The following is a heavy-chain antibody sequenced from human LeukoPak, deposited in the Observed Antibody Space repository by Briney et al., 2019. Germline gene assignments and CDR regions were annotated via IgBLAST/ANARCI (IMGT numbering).Heavy chain of an antibody. CDR2: IYYSGTT. CDR1: GGSVSNSSYY. CDR3: ARGSYSYGNAFDY. D-gene: IGHD5-18*01. J-gene: IGHJ4*02. V-gene: IGHV4-39*01. Sequence: SETLSLTCTVSGGSVSNSSYYWGWIRQPPGKGLEWIGSIYYSGTTYYNPSLKSRVTISVDTSKNQFSLKLNSVTAADTAVYYCARGSYSYGNAFDYWGQGTLVTVSS.